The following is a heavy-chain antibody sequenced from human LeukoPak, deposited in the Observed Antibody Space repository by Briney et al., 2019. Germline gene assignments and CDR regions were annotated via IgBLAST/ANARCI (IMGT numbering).Heavy chain of an antibody. CDR1: GVTFSNHA. CDR2: ITGSGGST. CDR3: ARYPGIAVAGTNDFDY. V-gene: IGHV3-23*01. J-gene: IGHJ4*02. D-gene: IGHD6-19*01. Sequence: PGGSLRLSCAASGVTFSNHAMSWVRQAPGKGLEWVSGITGSGGSTYHAESVKGRFTISRDNSKNTLYLEMNSLRAEDTAVYYCARYPGIAVAGTNDFDYWGQGTLVTVSS.